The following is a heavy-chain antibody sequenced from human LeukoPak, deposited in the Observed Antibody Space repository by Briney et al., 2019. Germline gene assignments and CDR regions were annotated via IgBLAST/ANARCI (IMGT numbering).Heavy chain of an antibody. CDR1: GFTFDDYG. Sequence: PGGSLRLSCAASGFTFDDYGMSWVRQAPGKGLEWVSAISGSGGSTYYADSVKGRFTISRDNAKNSLYLQMNSLRAEDTAVYYCARSKLVRYAFDIWGQGTMVTVSS. CDR2: ISGSGGST. V-gene: IGHV3-20*04. J-gene: IGHJ3*02. D-gene: IGHD6-6*01. CDR3: ARSKLVRYAFDI.